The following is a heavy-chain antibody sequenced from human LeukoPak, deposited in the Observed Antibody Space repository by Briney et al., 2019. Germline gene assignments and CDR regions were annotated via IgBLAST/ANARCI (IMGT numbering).Heavy chain of an antibody. CDR3: AGHVDIVATREWPMTIEIDY. V-gene: IGHV4-30-4*01. CDR1: GGSISSGDYY. J-gene: IGHJ4*02. D-gene: IGHD5-12*01. CDR2: IYYSGST. Sequence: PSQTLSLTCTVSGGSISSGDYYWSWIRQPPGKGLGWIGYIYYSGSTYYNPSLKSRVTISVDTSKNQFSLKLSSVTAADTAVYYCAGHVDIVATREWPMTIEIDYWGQGTLVTVSS.